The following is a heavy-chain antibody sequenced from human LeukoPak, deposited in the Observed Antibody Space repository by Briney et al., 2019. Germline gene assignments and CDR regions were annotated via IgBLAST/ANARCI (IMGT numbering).Heavy chain of an antibody. D-gene: IGHD1-26*01. CDR2: ISTSGST. V-gene: IGHV4-4*07. J-gene: IGHJ4*02. CDR1: GAAISSYY. Sequence: KSSETLSLTCTVSGAAISSYYWSWIRQPAGKGLEWIGRISTSGSTNYNPSLKSRVTISRDTSKNQFSLKLSSVTAADTAVYYCAGQVGYFDYWGQGTLVTVSS. CDR3: AGQVGYFDY.